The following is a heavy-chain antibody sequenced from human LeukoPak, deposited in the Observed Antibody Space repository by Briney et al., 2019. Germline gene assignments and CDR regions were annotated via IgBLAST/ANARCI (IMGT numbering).Heavy chain of an antibody. J-gene: IGHJ5*02. V-gene: IGHV4-38-2*02. CDR1: GYSISSGYY. Sequence: SETLSLTCTVSGYSISSGYYWGWIRQPPGKGLEWIGSIYHSGSTYYNPSLKRRVTISVDTSKNQFSLKLSSVTAADTAVYYCARGLPWFDPWGQGTLVTVSS. CDR3: ARGLPWFDP. CDR2: IYHSGST.